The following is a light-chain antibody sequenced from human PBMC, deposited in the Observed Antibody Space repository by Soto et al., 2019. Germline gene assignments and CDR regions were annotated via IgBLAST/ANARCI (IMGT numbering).Light chain of an antibody. CDR2: EVS. Sequence: DVVMTQTPLSLSVAPGQPASISCKSSQSLLHITGETFLFWYLQKPGQSPQPLIYEVSTRVSGVPDRFSGSGSGTDFTLEISRVETDDVGIYYCMQSTQLPPTFSQGTRLGIE. CDR1: QSLLHITGETF. CDR3: MQSTQLPPT. V-gene: IGKV2D-29*02. J-gene: IGKJ5*01.